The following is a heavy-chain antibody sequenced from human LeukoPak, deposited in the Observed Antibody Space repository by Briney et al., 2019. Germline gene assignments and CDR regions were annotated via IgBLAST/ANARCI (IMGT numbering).Heavy chain of an antibody. CDR1: EFSVGSNY. J-gene: IGHJ4*02. V-gene: IGHV3-7*01. D-gene: IGHD1-20*01. Sequence: GGSLRLSCAASEFSVGSNYMSWVCQAPGKGLEWVASINEDGSAKYYMDSVKGRFTISRDNAKNSMDLQMNSLRAEDTAVYYCARGRNNFRYWGQGTLVTVSS. CDR3: ARGRNNFRY. CDR2: INEDGSAK.